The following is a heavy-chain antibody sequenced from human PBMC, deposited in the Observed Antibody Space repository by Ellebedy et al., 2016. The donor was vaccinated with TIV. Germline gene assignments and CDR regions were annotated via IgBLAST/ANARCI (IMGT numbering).Heavy chain of an antibody. CDR2: ISTYNGNT. CDR1: GYTFPSYG. J-gene: IGHJ4*02. Sequence: AASVEVSCKASGYTFPSYGISWVRQAPGQGLEWMGWISTYNGNTIFAQSLQGRVTMTTDRSTSTAYMELRSLRSDDTAIYYCARDPSNNYFDYWGQGTLVTVSS. D-gene: IGHD2/OR15-2a*01. CDR3: ARDPSNNYFDY. V-gene: IGHV1-18*04.